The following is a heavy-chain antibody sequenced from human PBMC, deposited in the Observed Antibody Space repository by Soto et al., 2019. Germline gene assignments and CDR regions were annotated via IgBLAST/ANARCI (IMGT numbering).Heavy chain of an antibody. CDR2: IYYSGST. CDR1: GGSISSGDYY. J-gene: IGHJ6*02. CDR3: ASHDYAHYGIDV. V-gene: IGHV4-30-4*01. Sequence: QVQLPESGPGLVKPSQTLSLTCTVSGGSISSGDYYWSWIRQPPGKGLEWIGYIYYSGSTYSNPSLKSRVTITVDTSKNQFALKLTAVTAADTAVYYCASHDYAHYGIDVWGQGTTVT. D-gene: IGHD4-17*01.